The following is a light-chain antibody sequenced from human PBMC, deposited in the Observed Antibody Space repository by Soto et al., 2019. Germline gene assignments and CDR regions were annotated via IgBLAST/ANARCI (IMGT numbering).Light chain of an antibody. J-gene: IGKJ5*01. V-gene: IGKV1-33*01. Sequence: IHKTRTTSSLSASVGDRVTITCQASQNINNYLNWYQQKPGRAPKLLIYDASNLEAGAPSRFRGSGSGTDFTFTISRLQTEDIATYYCQQYENLPPLGQGTRLEIK. CDR2: DAS. CDR1: QNINNY. CDR3: QQYENLPP.